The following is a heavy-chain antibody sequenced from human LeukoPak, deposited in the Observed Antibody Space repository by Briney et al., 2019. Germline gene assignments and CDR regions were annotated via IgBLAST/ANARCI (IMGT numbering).Heavy chain of an antibody. CDR1: GFTFSSYG. V-gene: IGHV3-23*01. D-gene: IGHD6-13*01. CDR3: ATASSSWSSYYFDY. J-gene: IGHJ4*02. CDR2: ISGSGGST. Sequence: GGSLRLSCAASGFTFSSYGMSWVRQAPGKGLEWVSAISGSGGSTYYADSVKGRFTISRDNSKNTLYLQMNSLRAEDTAVYYCATASSSWSSYYFDYWGQGTLVTVSS.